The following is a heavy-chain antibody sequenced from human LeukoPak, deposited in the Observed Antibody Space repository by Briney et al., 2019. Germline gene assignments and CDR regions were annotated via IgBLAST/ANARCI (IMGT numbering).Heavy chain of an antibody. D-gene: IGHD3-9*01. Sequence: SETLSLTCTVSGGSMSSYYWSWIRQPPGKGLEWIGYIYYNGKTNYSPSLNSRVTISVDTSRNQFSLKLNSVTAADTAVYYCAKGVRYLDWWILDYWGQGTLVPVSS. J-gene: IGHJ4*02. V-gene: IGHV4-59*08. CDR1: GGSMSSYY. CDR3: AKGVRYLDWWILDY. CDR2: IYYNGKT.